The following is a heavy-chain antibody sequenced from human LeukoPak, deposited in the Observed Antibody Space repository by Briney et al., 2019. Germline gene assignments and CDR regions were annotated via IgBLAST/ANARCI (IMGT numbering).Heavy chain of an antibody. V-gene: IGHV1-2*02. CDR2: INPNSGCT. D-gene: IGHD6-19*01. J-gene: IGHJ4*02. CDR1: GYTLTRYY. CDR3: ARDRTRKGYRSGWYHDY. Sequence: GSVNVSCKAPGYTLTRYYMHWVRQAPGQGLEWMGWINPNSGCTNYAHKFQGRVTMTRDTPISTAYMELSRMRSDETAVYYCARDRTRKGYRSGWYHDYWGQGTLVPVSS.